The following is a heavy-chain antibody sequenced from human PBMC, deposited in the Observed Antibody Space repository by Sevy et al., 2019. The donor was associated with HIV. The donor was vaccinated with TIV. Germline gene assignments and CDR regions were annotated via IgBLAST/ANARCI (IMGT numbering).Heavy chain of an antibody. V-gene: IGHV3-53*01. Sequence: GGSLRLSCAASGFTVSSNYMSWVRQAPGKGLEWVSVIYSGGSTYYADSVKGRFTISRDNSKNTLYLQMNSLRAEDTAVYYFARDEVTVAGNYYFDYWGQGTLVTVSS. CDR1: GFTVSSNY. D-gene: IGHD6-19*01. CDR2: IYSGGST. CDR3: ARDEVTVAGNYYFDY. J-gene: IGHJ4*02.